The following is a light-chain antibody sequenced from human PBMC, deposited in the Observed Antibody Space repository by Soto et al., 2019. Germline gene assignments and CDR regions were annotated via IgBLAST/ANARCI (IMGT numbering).Light chain of an antibody. Sequence: QSVLTQPRSVSRTPGQSVTISCTGTSSDVGGYNYVSWYQQHPGKAPKLMIYDVSKRPSGVPDRFSGSKSGNTASLTISGLQAEDEADYYCCSYAGSVVFGGGTKLTVL. CDR3: CSYAGSVV. J-gene: IGLJ2*01. CDR2: DVS. V-gene: IGLV2-11*01. CDR1: SSDVGGYNY.